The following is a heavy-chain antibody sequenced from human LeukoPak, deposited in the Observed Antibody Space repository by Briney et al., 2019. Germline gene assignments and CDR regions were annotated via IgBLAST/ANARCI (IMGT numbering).Heavy chain of an antibody. J-gene: IGHJ4*02. V-gene: IGHV3-11*06. CDR3: ARTRGYSGYGWGYYFDY. Sequence: KPGGSLRLSCAASGFTFSDYYMSWIRQAPGKGLXXXSYISSSSSYTNYADSVKGRFTISRDNAKNSLYLQMNSLRAEDTAVYYCARTRGYSGYGWGYYFDYWGQGTLVTVSS. CDR1: GFTFSDYY. D-gene: IGHD5-12*01. CDR2: ISSSSSYT.